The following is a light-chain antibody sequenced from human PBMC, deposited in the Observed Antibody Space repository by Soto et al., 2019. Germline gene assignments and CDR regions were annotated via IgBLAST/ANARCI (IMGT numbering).Light chain of an antibody. CDR1: SSNIGAGYD. Sequence: VLTQPPSVSGAPGQRVTISCTGSSSNIGAGYDVHWYQRLPGTAPKVLIYNNNNRPSGVPDRFSGSKSGTSASLAITGLQAEDEADYYCQSYDSSLSGSYVFGTGTKVTVL. V-gene: IGLV1-40*01. J-gene: IGLJ1*01. CDR2: NNN. CDR3: QSYDSSLSGSYV.